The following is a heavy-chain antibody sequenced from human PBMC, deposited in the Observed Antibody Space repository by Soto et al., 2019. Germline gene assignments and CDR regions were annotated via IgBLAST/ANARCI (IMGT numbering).Heavy chain of an antibody. CDR3: ARGPYCGTDCYFSS. CDR1: GESIKNHY. CDR2: VFPGGST. V-gene: IGHV4-4*07. J-gene: IGHJ4*02. Sequence: QVLLQESGPGLVKPSETLSLSCTVSGESIKNHYWSWLRRPAGKGLEWIGRVFPGGSTDYNPSLKSRVSMSVDTANNQLSLNLNSVTAADTAVYYCARGPYCGTDCYFSSWGQGALVIVSS. D-gene: IGHD2-21*02.